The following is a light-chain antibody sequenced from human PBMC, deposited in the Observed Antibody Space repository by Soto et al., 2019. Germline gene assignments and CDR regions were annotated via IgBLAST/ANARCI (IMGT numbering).Light chain of an antibody. CDR3: QQYYDFRT. J-gene: IGKJ1*01. V-gene: IGKV1-5*01. CDR2: DAS. Sequence: DIQMTQSPSTLSATVGDRVTITCRASQSISTWLAWYQQKPGKAPKLLIYDASSLEVGVPSMFSGSGSRTEFTLTISSLQPDDYGTYYCQQYYDFRTFGQGTKVDIK. CDR1: QSISTW.